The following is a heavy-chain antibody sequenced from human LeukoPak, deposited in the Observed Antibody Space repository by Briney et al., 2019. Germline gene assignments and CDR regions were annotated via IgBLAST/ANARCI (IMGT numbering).Heavy chain of an antibody. V-gene: IGHV3-30-3*01. J-gene: IGHJ4*02. Sequence: GGSLRLSCAASGFTFGSIAMHWVRQTPGKGLEWVAVISYDASNKNYADSVKGRFTISRDNSRNTLYLQMNSLRPEDTAVYYCARNDYDTYYFDYWGQGTLVTVSS. CDR1: GFTFGSIA. D-gene: IGHD4-17*01. CDR2: ISYDASNK. CDR3: ARNDYDTYYFDY.